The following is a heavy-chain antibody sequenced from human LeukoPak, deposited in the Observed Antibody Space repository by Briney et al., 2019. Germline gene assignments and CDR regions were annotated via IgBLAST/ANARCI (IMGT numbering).Heavy chain of an antibody. V-gene: IGHV3-23*01. CDR3: AKVAGSSWYSYYFDY. CDR1: GFTFDDYA. CDR2: ISGSGGST. Sequence: PGRSLRLSCAASGFTFDDYAMSWVRQAPGKGLEWVSAISGSGGSTYYADSVKGRFTISRDNSKNTLYLQMNSLRAEDTAVYYCAKVAGSSWYSYYFDYWGQGTLVTVSS. D-gene: IGHD6-13*01. J-gene: IGHJ4*02.